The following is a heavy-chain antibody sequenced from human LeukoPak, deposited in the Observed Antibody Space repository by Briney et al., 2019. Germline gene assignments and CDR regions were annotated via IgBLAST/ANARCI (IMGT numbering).Heavy chain of an antibody. CDR1: GFTFSTYT. D-gene: IGHD2-15*01. Sequence: PGGSLRLSCAASGFTFSTYTMNWVRQAPGKGLEWVSYISDSSSTIYHADSVKGRFTISRDNSENTLYLQMNSLGVEDTAIYYCAKSTAPCSRGSCYSALESWGQGTLVTVSS. J-gene: IGHJ4*02. CDR3: AKSTAPCSRGSCYSALES. V-gene: IGHV3-48*01. CDR2: ISDSSSTI.